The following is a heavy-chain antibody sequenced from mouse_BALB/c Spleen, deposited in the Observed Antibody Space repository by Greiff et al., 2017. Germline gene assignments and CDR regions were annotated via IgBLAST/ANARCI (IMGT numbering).Heavy chain of an antibody. CDR1: GFTFSDYG. CDR3: ARVSNLKNYFDY. CDR2: ISNLAYSI. V-gene: IGHV5-15*02. Sequence: EVKLMESGGGLVQPGGSRKLSCAASGFTFSDYGMAWVRQAPGKGPEWVAFISNLAYSIYYADTVTGRFTISRENAKNTLYLEMSSLRSEDTAMYYCARVSNLKNYFDYWGQGTTLTVSS. J-gene: IGHJ2*01. D-gene: IGHD4-1*01.